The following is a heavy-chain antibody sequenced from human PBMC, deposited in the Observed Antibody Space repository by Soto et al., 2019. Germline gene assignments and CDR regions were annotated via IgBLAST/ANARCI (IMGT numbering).Heavy chain of an antibody. J-gene: IGHJ5*02. V-gene: IGHV4-4*02. CDR3: AREIVTAGGNNYFDP. Sequence: SETLSLTCGVSGGTVAGSHWWSWVRQSPGRGLEWIGNVYHTGDTNFNPSLQGRVTFSVDKSNNQFSLRLTSVTAADTAVYFCAREIVTAGGNNYFDPWGPGTLVTVSS. D-gene: IGHD2-21*02. CDR1: GGTVAGSHW. CDR2: VYHTGDT.